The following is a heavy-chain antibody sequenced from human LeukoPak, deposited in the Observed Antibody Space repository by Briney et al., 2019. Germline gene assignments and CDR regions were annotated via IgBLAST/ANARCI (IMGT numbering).Heavy chain of an antibody. CDR2: ISYTGGST. D-gene: IGHD6-19*01. CDR1: GFTFSSYA. CDR3: AKDRQTTGWHILHH. J-gene: IGHJ5*02. V-gene: IGHV3-23*01. Sequence: GGSLRLSCAASGFTFSSYAMSWVRQAPGKGLEWVAAISYTGGSTYYADSVEGRFTVSRDNSKNTLDLQMSSPRAADTAVYYCAKDRQTTGWHILHHWGQGTLVTVSS.